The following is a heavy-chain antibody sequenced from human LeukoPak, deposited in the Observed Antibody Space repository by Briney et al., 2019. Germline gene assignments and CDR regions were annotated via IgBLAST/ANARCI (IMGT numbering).Heavy chain of an antibody. CDR2: IYPGDSDT. D-gene: IGHD1-20*01. CDR3: ARHAPYNWNQDFDY. V-gene: IGHV5-51*01. Sequence: GESLKISCKGSGYSFTSYWIAWVRQMPGKGLEWMGIIYPGDSDTRYSPSFQGQVTISADKSIRTAYLQWSSLKASGTAMYYCARHAPYNWNQDFDYWGQGTLVTVSS. CDR1: GYSFTSYW. J-gene: IGHJ4*02.